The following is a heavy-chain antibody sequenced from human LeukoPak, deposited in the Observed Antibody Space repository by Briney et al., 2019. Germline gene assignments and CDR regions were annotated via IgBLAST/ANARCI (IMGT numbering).Heavy chain of an antibody. Sequence: GTSVKVSCTASGYTFTGYHMHWVRQAPGQGLEWMGRINPNSGGTNYAQKFQGRVTMTRDTSISTAYMELSRLRSDDTAVYYCARDYCSSTSCLFDYWGQGTLVTVSS. V-gene: IGHV1-2*06. CDR3: ARDYCSSTSCLFDY. D-gene: IGHD2-2*01. J-gene: IGHJ4*02. CDR2: INPNSGGT. CDR1: GYTFTGYH.